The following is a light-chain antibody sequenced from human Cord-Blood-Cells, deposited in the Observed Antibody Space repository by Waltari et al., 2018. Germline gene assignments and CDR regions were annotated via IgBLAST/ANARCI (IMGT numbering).Light chain of an antibody. CDR3: QQSYSTPPIT. V-gene: IGKV1-39*01. Sequence: DIQMTQSPSSLSASVGDRVTITCRASQSISSYLNWYQQKPGKAPKLLIYAASSLQSGVPSRFSGSGSGTEFTLTISSLQPEDFATYYCQQSYSTPPITFGQGTRLEFK. J-gene: IGKJ5*01. CDR1: QSISSY. CDR2: AAS.